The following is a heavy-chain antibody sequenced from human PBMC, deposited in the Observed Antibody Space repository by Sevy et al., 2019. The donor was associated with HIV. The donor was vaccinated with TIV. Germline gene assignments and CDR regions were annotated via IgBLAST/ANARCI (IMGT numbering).Heavy chain of an antibody. J-gene: IGHJ6*02. CDR2: LSYDERNK. D-gene: IGHD2-2*01. V-gene: IGHV3-30*18. CDR3: AKDRDVLLVPSTMRDEYPGCGMDV. Sequence: GGSLRLSCAASGYIFSSYGIHWVRQAPGKGLEWVAFLSYDERNKYYADSVKGRFTISGDSSKNTFYLQMNNLRADDTAVYYCAKDRDVLLVPSTMRDEYPGCGMDVWGQGTTVTVSS. CDR1: GYIFSSYG.